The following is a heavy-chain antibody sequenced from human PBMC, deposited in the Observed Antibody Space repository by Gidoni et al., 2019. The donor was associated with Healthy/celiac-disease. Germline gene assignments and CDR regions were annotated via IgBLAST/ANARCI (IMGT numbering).Heavy chain of an antibody. CDR3: ARGQQQLVVGVDY. D-gene: IGHD6-13*01. CDR2: IYPGDSDT. CDR1: GYSFTSYW. Sequence: EVQLVQSGAEVKQPGESLQISCPGSGYSFTSYWIGWVRQMPGNGLEWMGIIYPGDSDTRYSPSFQGQVTISADKSISTAYLQWSSLKASDTAMYYCARGQQQLVVGVDYWGQGTLVTVSS. J-gene: IGHJ4*02. V-gene: IGHV5-51*03.